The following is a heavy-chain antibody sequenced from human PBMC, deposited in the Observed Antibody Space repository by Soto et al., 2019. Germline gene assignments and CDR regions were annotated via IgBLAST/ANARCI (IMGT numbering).Heavy chain of an antibody. CDR2: INPSGGST. J-gene: IGHJ6*02. D-gene: IGHD5-12*01. CDR1: GYTFTRYY. CDR3: ARDGLIWLLSYYGMDV. V-gene: IGHV1-46*01. Sequence: ASVKVSCKASGYTFTRYYMHWVRQAPGQGLEWMGIINPSGGSTSYAQKFQGRVTMTRDTSTSTVYMELSSLRSEDTAVYYCARDGLIWLLSYYGMDVWGQGTTVTVSS.